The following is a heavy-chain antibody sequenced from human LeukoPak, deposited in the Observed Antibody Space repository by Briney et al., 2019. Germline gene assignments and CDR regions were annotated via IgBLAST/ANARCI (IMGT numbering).Heavy chain of an antibody. CDR1: GGSISSGGYH. Sequence: SQTLSLTCTVSGGSISSGGYHWSWIRQHPGKGLECIGYIYYSGSTIYNPSLKSRVTISVDTSKSQFSLKLSSVTAADTAVYYCARLPSGSYVVDPWGQGTLVTVSS. J-gene: IGHJ5*02. CDR2: IYYSGST. CDR3: ARLPSGSYVVDP. V-gene: IGHV4-31*03. D-gene: IGHD1-26*01.